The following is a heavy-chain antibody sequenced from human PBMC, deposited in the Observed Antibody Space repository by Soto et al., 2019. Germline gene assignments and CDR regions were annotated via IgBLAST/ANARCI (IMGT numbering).Heavy chain of an antibody. D-gene: IGHD1-26*01. CDR1: GLTFSSYS. J-gene: IGHJ4*02. V-gene: IGHV3-48*02. CDR3: ARGGGSYRN. Sequence: GSLRLSCAVSGLTFSSYSFNWVRQTPGKGLEWISHISGGSDIIYYADSVKGRFTISRDNAKNALFLQMNSLRDDDTALYYCARGGGSYRNWGQGTLVTVSS. CDR2: ISGGSDII.